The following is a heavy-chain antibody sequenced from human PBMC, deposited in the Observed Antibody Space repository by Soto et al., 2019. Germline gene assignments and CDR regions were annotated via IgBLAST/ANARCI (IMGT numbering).Heavy chain of an antibody. CDR2: IIPIFGTA. Sequence: SVKVSCKASGGTFSNYAINWVRQAPGQGLEWMGGIIPIFGTANYALNFQGRVTITADESTSTAYMELSSLRSEDTAVYYCPSKESCSGGSCSDDYWGQGPLVTVSS. V-gene: IGHV1-69*13. J-gene: IGHJ4*02. CDR1: GGTFSNYA. D-gene: IGHD2-15*01. CDR3: PSKESCSGGSCSDDY.